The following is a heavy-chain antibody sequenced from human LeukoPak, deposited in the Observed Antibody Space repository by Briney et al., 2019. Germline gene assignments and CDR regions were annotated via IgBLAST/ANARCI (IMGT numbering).Heavy chain of an antibody. CDR1: GFTFSGFW. D-gene: IGHD6-25*01. J-gene: IGHJ3*02. Sequence: GGSLRLSCAASGFTFSGFWMHWVRQAPGKGLVWVSRINSDGSSTSYADSVKGRFTISRDNAKNTLYLQMNSLRAEDTAVYYWARRSAAKDAFDIWGQGTMVTVSS. CDR3: ARRSAAKDAFDI. CDR2: INSDGSST. V-gene: IGHV3-74*01.